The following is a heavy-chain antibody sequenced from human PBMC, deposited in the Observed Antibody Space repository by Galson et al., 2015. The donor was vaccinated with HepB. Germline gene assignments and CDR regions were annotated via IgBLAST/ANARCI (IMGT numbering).Heavy chain of an antibody. CDR3: LKGQWLVTNAFDI. J-gene: IGHJ3*02. CDR2: ISSDGHSK. D-gene: IGHD6-19*01. CDR1: GFTFSSYA. Sequence: SLRLSCAASGFTFSSYAMHWVRQAPGKGLQYVSSISSDGHSKYYADSVKGRFTISRDNPKNTLNLQMSGLRVDDTAVYYCLKGQWLVTNAFDIWGQGTMVAFSS. V-gene: IGHV3-64D*06.